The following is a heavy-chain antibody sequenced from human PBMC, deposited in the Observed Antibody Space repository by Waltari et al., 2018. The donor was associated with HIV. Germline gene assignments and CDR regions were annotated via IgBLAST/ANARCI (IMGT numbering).Heavy chain of an antibody. CDR2: INRNGNT. Sequence: VHLQQWGAGLLKPSETLSLPCAVYGGSFSVYYWSWIRQSPGKGMEWIGEINRNGNTNYNPSLKSRITISLDTYKNQFSLKLTSVTAADTAVYYCARDPGTSGWYRGWFDPWGQGTLVIVSS. CDR1: GGSFSVYY. J-gene: IGHJ5*02. CDR3: ARDPGTSGWYRGWFDP. D-gene: IGHD6-19*01. V-gene: IGHV4-34*01.